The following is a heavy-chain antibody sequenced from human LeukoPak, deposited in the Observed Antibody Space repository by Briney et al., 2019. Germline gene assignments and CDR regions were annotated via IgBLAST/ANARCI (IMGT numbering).Heavy chain of an antibody. V-gene: IGHV3-48*04. Sequence: GGSLRLSCAASGFTFSSYSMNWIRQAPGKGLEWVSYISSSDNTIYYADSVKGRFTISRDNAKNSLYLQMNNLRAEDTAVYYCARYYDSGHGMDVWGQGTTVTVSS. J-gene: IGHJ6*02. CDR3: ARYYDSGHGMDV. CDR2: ISSSDNTI. D-gene: IGHD3-22*01. CDR1: GFTFSSYS.